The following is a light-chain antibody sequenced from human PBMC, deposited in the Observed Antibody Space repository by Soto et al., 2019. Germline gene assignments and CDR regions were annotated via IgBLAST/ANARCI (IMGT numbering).Light chain of an antibody. CDR3: QQRTNWPSST. CDR2: DAS. V-gene: IGKV3-11*01. CDR1: QSVSSY. Sequence: EIVLTQSPATLSLSPGERATLSCRASQSVSSYLAWYQQKPGQAPRLIIHDASNRATGIPARFSGSGSGTDFTLTISSLEPEDFAVYYCQQRTNWPSSTFGQGTRLEIK. J-gene: IGKJ5*01.